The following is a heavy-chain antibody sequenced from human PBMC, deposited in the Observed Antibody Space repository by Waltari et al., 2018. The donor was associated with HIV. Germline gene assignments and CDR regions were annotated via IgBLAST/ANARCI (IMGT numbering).Heavy chain of an antibody. V-gene: IGHV3-23*01. Sequence: EVQLLESGGRLVQPGGSLRLSCAASGLIFSASAISWVRQAPGKGLEWVSANTASGGGTYYADSVKGRFTFSRDNSQNTLYLQMNSLRAEDTAVYYCAKYLDCSGTSCYTPYFDYWGQGTLVTVSP. D-gene: IGHD2-2*02. CDR2: NTASGGGT. CDR1: GLIFSASA. CDR3: AKYLDCSGTSCYTPYFDY. J-gene: IGHJ4*02.